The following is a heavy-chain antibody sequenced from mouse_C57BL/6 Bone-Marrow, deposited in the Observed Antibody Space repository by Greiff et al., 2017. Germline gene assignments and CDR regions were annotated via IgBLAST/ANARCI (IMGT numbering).Heavy chain of an antibody. D-gene: IGHD1-1*01. Sequence: VQLQQSGAELVKPGASVKLSCKASGYTFTSYWMHWVKQRPGQGLEWIGMIHPNSGSTNYNEKFKSKDTLTVDKSSSTAYMQLSSLTSEDSAVYYCARSAVVAIPDVWGTGTTVTVSS. V-gene: IGHV1-64*01. J-gene: IGHJ1*03. CDR3: ARSAVVAIPDV. CDR1: GYTFTSYW. CDR2: IHPNSGST.